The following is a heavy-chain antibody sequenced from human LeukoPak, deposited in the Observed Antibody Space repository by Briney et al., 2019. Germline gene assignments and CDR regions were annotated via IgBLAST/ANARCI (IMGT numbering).Heavy chain of an antibody. Sequence: GGSLRLSCAASGFTFSDYYMSWIRQAPGKGLEWLSYISTSGTTIFYADSVKGRFTISRDNAKNSLYLQMNSLRAEDTALYYCARDSRGAFDIWGQGTMVIVSS. D-gene: IGHD5-12*01. J-gene: IGHJ3*02. V-gene: IGHV3-11*01. CDR2: ISTSGTTI. CDR1: GFTFSDYY. CDR3: ARDSRGAFDI.